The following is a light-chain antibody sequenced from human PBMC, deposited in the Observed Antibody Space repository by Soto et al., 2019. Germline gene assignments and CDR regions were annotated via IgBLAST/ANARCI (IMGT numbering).Light chain of an antibody. CDR1: QSIRSW. V-gene: IGKV1-5*01. CDR2: DAS. Sequence: DIQMTQSPSTLSASVGDRVTITCRASQSIRSWLAWSQQKPGKAPKRLIYDASSLDSGVPSRFRGSGSGTEFTLTISSLQPDDFATYYCHRYGSYPALTCGGGTKVEIK. J-gene: IGKJ4*01. CDR3: HRYGSYPALT.